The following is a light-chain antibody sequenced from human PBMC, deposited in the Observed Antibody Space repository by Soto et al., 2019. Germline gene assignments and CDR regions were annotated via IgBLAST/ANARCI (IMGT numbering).Light chain of an antibody. J-gene: IGKJ1*01. Sequence: AIRMTQSPSSLSSSTGDRVTITCRASQGISSYLAWYQQKPGKAPKLLIYAASTLQSGVPSRFSVSGSGTDCTLTISCLKSEDFATYYCQQYYSYPVTFGQGTKVDIK. V-gene: IGKV1-8*01. CDR3: QQYYSYPVT. CDR2: AAS. CDR1: QGISSY.